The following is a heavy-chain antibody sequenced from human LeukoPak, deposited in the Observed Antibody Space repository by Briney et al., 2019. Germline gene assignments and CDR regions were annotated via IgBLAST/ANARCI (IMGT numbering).Heavy chain of an antibody. Sequence: PSETLSLTCSVSGGSISSSSYYWGWIRQPPGKGLEWIGSIYYSGSTYYNPSLKSRVTISVDTSKNQFSLKLSSVTAADTAVYYCARTIAVAGEYFDYWGQGTLVTVSS. CDR2: IYYSGST. CDR1: GGSISSSSYY. J-gene: IGHJ4*02. CDR3: ARTIAVAGEYFDY. V-gene: IGHV4-39*07. D-gene: IGHD6-19*01.